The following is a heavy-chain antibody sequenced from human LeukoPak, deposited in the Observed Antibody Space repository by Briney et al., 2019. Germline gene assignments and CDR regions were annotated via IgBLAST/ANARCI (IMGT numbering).Heavy chain of an antibody. V-gene: IGHV3-7*01. J-gene: IGHJ4*02. Sequence: GGSLRLSCLGSGFTFSDYWMSWVRQAPGKGPEWVANVKEDASETFYVDSVKGRFTISRDNAKNSLHLQKRSLRGEDTAVYYCVRDGRSFDYWGQGTLVTVSS. CDR2: VKEDASET. CDR3: VRDGRSFDY. CDR1: GFTFSDYW.